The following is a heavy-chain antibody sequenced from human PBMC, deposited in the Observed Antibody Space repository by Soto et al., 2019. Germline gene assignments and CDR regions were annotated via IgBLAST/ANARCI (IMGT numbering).Heavy chain of an antibody. CDR3: ARPPIDYDFWSGHYYYYGMDV. CDR1: GGSITNGDYY. CDR2: IYYSGNT. Sequence: QVQLQESGPGLVKPSQTLSLTCTVSGGSITNGDYYWSWIRQPPGKGLEWIGYIYYSGNTYYNPSLTSRLTISVHTSKNHFSLRLSSVTAADTAVYYCARPPIDYDFWSGHYYYYGMDVWGQGTTVTVSS. D-gene: IGHD3-3*01. V-gene: IGHV4-30-4*01. J-gene: IGHJ6*02.